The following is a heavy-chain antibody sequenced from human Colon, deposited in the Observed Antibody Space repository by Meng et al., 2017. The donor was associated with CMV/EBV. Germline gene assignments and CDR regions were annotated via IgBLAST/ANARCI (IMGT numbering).Heavy chain of an antibody. CDR3: AGDRRHYDEGGGYGSVDY. CDR1: GFTFSDYY. V-gene: IGHV3-11*04. D-gene: IGHD3-22*01. J-gene: IGHJ4*02. CDR2: ISASGSAI. Sequence: GGSLRLSCAASGFTFSDYYITWIRQAPGKGVEWVSYISASGSAIYYADSVKGRFAISRDNAKNSLSLQMNSLRAEDTTVYYCAGDRRHYDEGGGYGSVDYWGQGTLVTVSS.